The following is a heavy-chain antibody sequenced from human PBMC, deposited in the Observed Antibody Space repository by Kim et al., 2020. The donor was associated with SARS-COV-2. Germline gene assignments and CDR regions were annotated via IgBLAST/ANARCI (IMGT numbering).Heavy chain of an antibody. V-gene: IGHV4-39*01. J-gene: IGHJ4*02. CDR2: ST. CDR3: ARQGGYYFDY. Sequence: STYYNPSLKSRVTISVDTSKNQFSLKLSSVTAAGTAVYYCARQGGYYFDYWGQGTLVTVSS. D-gene: IGHD3-10*01.